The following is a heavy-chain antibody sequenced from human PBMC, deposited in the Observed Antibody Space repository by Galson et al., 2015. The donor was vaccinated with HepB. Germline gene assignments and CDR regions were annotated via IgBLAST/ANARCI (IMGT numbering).Heavy chain of an antibody. D-gene: IGHD4-23*01. CDR3: ATDVSGGLEPFDS. J-gene: IGHJ4*02. Sequence: SVKVSCKVSGYSLTEISMHWVRQAPGKGLESMGGFDPEDGDPIYAQNFQGRVTMTEDTSTDTAYMELSSLRSEDTAVYYCATDVSGGLEPFDSWGQGTLVTVSS. CDR2: FDPEDGDP. CDR1: GYSLTEIS. V-gene: IGHV1-24*01.